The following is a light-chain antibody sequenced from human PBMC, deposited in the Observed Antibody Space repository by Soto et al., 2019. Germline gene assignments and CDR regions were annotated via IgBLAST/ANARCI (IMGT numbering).Light chain of an antibody. Sequence: DIQMTQSPSSLSASVGDRVTITCQASQDITNYLNWYQQKPGRAPRLLLYDASSLETGVPSRFSGSGSGTDFTLTISSLQPEDFATYYCQQVHSFPLTFGPGTKVDIK. CDR1: QDITNY. V-gene: IGKV1-33*01. J-gene: IGKJ3*01. CDR3: QQVHSFPLT. CDR2: DAS.